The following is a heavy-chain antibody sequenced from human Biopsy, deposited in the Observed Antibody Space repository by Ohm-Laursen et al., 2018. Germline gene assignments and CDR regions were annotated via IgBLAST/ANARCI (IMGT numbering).Heavy chain of an antibody. V-gene: IGHV4-34*08. J-gene: IGHJ4*02. CDR3: GNEVHGRDY. Sequence: TLSLTCTVFGKTFGDYQWSWIRQPPGKGLERIGQINQAGTTNYNPSLKSRVSISADASKYEFSLRLTSVTAADTAVYLCGNEVHGRDYWGLGAQVTVSS. CDR1: GKTFGDYQ. CDR2: INQAGTT. D-gene: IGHD2-15*01.